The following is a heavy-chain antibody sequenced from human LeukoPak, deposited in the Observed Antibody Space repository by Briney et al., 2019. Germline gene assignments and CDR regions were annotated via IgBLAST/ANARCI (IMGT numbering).Heavy chain of an antibody. CDR1: GFTFSSYW. J-gene: IGHJ4*02. D-gene: IGHD6-19*01. V-gene: IGHV3-7*01. Sequence: GGSLRLSCAASGFTFSSYWMSWVRQAPGKGLEWVANIKQDGSEKYYVDSVKGRFTISRDNAKNSLYLQMNSLRAEDTAVYYCASGGYSSGWYYFDYWGQGTLVTVSS. CDR2: IKQDGSEK. CDR3: ASGGYSSGWYYFDY.